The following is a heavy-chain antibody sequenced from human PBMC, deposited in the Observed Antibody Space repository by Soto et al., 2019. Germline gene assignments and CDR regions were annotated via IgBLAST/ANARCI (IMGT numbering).Heavy chain of an antibody. D-gene: IGHD5-18*01. CDR3: ARDRLMATAGTARHYFGLDV. J-gene: IGHJ6*02. Sequence: QVQLQESGPGLVKPSQTLSLTCTVSGGSIRSGGYYWSWVRQNPRKGLEWIGNIYYSGNTYHNPSLKSRLPISVVTSKNQFSLNLSSVTAADTAVYYCARDRLMATAGTARHYFGLDVWGQGTTVTVSS. CDR2: IYYSGNT. V-gene: IGHV4-31*03. CDR1: GGSIRSGGYY.